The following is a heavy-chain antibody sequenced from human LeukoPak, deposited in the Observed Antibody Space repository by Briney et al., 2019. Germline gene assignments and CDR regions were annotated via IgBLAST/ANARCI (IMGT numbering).Heavy chain of an antibody. D-gene: IGHD3-10*01. V-gene: IGHV1-8*02. Sequence: GASVKVSCKASGGTFSSYAISWVRQATGQGLEWMGWMNPNSGNTGYAQKFQGRVTMTRNTSISTAYMELSSLRSEDTAVYYCAPQYYYGSGSPPYGFDPWGQGTLVTVSS. J-gene: IGHJ5*02. CDR3: APQYYYGSGSPPYGFDP. CDR2: MNPNSGNT. CDR1: GGTFSSYA.